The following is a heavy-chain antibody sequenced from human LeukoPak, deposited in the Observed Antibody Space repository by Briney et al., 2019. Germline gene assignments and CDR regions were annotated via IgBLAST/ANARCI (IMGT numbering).Heavy chain of an antibody. CDR1: GGSFSGYY. D-gene: IGHD2-2*01. J-gene: IGHJ4*02. V-gene: IGHV4-34*01. CDR3: ARGSMSTPWPQYQPLLNYFDY. Sequence: SEALSLTCAVYGGSFSGYYWSWIRQPPGKGLEWIGEINHSGSTNYNPSLKSRVTISVDTSKNQFSLKLSSVTAADTAVYYCARGSMSTPWPQYQPLLNYFDYWGQGTLVTVSS. CDR2: INHSGST.